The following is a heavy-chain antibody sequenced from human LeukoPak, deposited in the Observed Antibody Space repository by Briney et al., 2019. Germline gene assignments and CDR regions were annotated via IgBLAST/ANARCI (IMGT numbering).Heavy chain of an antibody. J-gene: IGHJ4*02. Sequence: KAGGSLTLSCAASGFTFSSYSMNWVRQAPGKGLEWVSSISGSSSYIYYADSVKGRFTISRDNAKNSLYLQMNSLRAEDTAVYYCARNYGSGSSVVGYWGQGTLVTVSS. CDR1: GFTFSSYS. CDR3: ARNYGSGSSVVGY. D-gene: IGHD3-10*01. CDR2: ISGSSSYI. V-gene: IGHV3-21*01.